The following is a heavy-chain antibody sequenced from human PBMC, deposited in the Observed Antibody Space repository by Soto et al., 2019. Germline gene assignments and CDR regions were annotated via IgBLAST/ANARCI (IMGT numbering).Heavy chain of an antibody. CDR2: IGIGSSTT. CDR3: ARDQLYYNDISGRPLNAFDV. D-gene: IGHD3-22*01. V-gene: IGHV3-48*01. Sequence: GGSLRLSGAGSGCTFSAYAMSWVRQAPGKGLEWVSYIGIGSSTTYYADSVKGRFTISRDNAKNSLYLQMNSLRAEDTAVYYCARDQLYYNDISGRPLNAFDVWGQGTMVTVSS. CDR1: GCTFSAYA. J-gene: IGHJ3*01.